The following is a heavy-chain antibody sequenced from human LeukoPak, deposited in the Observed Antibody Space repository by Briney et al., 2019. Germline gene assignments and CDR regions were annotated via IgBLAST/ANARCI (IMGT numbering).Heavy chain of an antibody. CDR1: GLILSSYA. CDR2: ISGSGDTT. J-gene: IGHJ4*02. V-gene: IGHV3-23*01. Sequence: PGGSLRLSCAASGLILSSYAMSWVRQAPGKGLEWVSGISGSGDTTYYADSVKGRFTISRDSSKNTLYLQMNSLRAEDTAVYYCAKTYASAWYLDYWGQGTLVTVPS. D-gene: IGHD6-19*01. CDR3: AKTYASAWYLDY.